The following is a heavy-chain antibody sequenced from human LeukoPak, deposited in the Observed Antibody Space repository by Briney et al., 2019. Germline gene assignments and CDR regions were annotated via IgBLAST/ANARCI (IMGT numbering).Heavy chain of an antibody. CDR1: GGTFSSYA. D-gene: IGHD3-22*01. V-gene: IGHV1-69*04. J-gene: IGHJ6*02. CDR2: IIPFLGMP. CDR3: ARGHSYYYESSGYYHYYYGMDV. Sequence: SVKVSCKASGGTFSSYAVNWVRQAPGQGLEWVGRIIPFLGMPNYAQKFQGRVTITADKSTSTAYVELSSLRSDDTAVYYCARGHSYYYESSGYYHYYYGMDVWGQGTTVTVSS.